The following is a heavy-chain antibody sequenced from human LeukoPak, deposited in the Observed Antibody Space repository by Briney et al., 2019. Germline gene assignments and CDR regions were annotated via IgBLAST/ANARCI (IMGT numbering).Heavy chain of an antibody. J-gene: IGHJ4*02. Sequence: SETLSLTCIVSGASMSSYYWSWIRQLPGKGLEWIAYIYYSGTTNYNPSLMSRVTISVDTSKNQFSLKLNSVTAADTAVYYCAVLPGKSGTASYWGQGTLVTVSS. CDR3: AVLPGKSGTASY. D-gene: IGHD2-21*02. CDR1: GASMSSYY. CDR2: IYYSGTT. V-gene: IGHV4-59*01.